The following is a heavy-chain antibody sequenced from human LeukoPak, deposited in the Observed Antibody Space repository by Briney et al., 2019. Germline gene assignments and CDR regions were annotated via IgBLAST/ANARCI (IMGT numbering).Heavy chain of an antibody. CDR3: ARVPGGYDILTEGFFDY. Sequence: SETLSLTCTVSGGSISSGDYYWSWIRQPPGKGLEWIGYIYYSGSTYYNPSLKSRVTISVDTSKNQFSLKLSSVTAADTAVYYCARVPGGYDILTEGFFDYWGQGTLVTVSS. D-gene: IGHD3-9*01. V-gene: IGHV4-30-4*01. CDR1: GGSISSGDYY. J-gene: IGHJ4*02. CDR2: IYYSGST.